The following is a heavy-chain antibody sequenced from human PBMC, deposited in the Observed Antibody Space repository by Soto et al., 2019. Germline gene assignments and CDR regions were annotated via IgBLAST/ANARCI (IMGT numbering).Heavy chain of an antibody. D-gene: IGHD3-3*01. CDR1: GGSISSSSYY. CDR2: IYYSGST. V-gene: IGHV4-39*01. J-gene: IGHJ5*02. Sequence: SETLSLTCTVSGGSISSSSYYWGWIRQPPGKGLEWIGSIYYSGSTYYNPYLKSRVTISVDTSKNQFSLKLSSVTAADTAVYYCAGHKTYYDFWSGYPWGQGTLVTVSS. CDR3: AGHKTYYDFWSGYP.